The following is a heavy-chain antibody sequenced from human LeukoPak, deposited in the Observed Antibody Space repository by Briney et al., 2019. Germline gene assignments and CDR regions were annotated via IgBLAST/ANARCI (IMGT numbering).Heavy chain of an antibody. V-gene: IGHV4-59*01. CDR2: AYHSGIT. Sequence: AETLSLTCTVSGDSISNDWSWIRQPPGRGLECFGYAYHSGITNYTPSLKGRVTISVDTSESQFSLRLSSVTAADTAIYYCARHGSTFDPWGQGMLVTVSS. CDR1: GDSISND. CDR3: ARHGSTFDP. D-gene: IGHD2-2*01. J-gene: IGHJ5*02.